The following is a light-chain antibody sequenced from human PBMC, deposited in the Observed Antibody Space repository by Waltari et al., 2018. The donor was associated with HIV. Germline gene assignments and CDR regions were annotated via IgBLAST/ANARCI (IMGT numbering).Light chain of an antibody. CDR2: DGT. J-gene: IGLJ3*02. V-gene: IGLV2-11*01. CDR3: CSYAGGYTLV. Sequence: QSALTQPRSVSGSPGQSVTISCTGNSSDVGGYNSVSWSQQHPGKAPKRMIYDGTKRPSGVPDRFSGSKSGNTASLTISGLQAEDEADYFCCSYAGGYTLVFGGGTKLTVL. CDR1: SSDVGGYNS.